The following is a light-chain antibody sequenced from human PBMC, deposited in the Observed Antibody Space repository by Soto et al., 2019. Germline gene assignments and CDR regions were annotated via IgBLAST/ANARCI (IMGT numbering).Light chain of an antibody. CDR2: GPS. CDR1: QSVSGD. J-gene: IGKJ4*01. CDR3: QQYNNWPPLT. Sequence: DIVVTQSPATLSVSPGERATLSCRASQSVSGDLAWYQQKPGQAPRLLIYGPSTRATGIPARFSSSGSGTEFTLTISSLQSEDFAVYYCQQYNNWPPLTFGGGTKVEIK. V-gene: IGKV3-15*01.